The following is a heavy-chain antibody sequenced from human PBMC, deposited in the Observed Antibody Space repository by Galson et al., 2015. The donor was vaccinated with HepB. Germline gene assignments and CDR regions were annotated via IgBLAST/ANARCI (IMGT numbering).Heavy chain of an antibody. CDR3: ARSLRRIAALTTPPYNWFDP. V-gene: IGHV1-2*06. J-gene: IGHJ5*02. Sequence: SLKVSCKASGYTFTGYSMNWVRQAPGQGLEWMGRINPNSGSTNYAQKFQGRVTMTRDTSISTAYMEMSRLRSDDTAVYYCARSLRRIAALTTPPYNWFDPWGQGTLVTVSS. CDR2: INPNSGST. D-gene: IGHD6-6*01. CDR1: GYTFTGYS.